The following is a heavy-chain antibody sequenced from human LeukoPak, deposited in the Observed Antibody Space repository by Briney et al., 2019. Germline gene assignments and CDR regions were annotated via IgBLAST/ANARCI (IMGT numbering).Heavy chain of an antibody. J-gene: IGHJ3*02. CDR2: ISSSSNYI. V-gene: IGHV3-21*01. CDR3: ARDLRSPGAFDI. D-gene: IGHD1-26*01. CDR1: GFTFSSYS. Sequence: GGSLRLSCAASGFTFSSYSMNWVRQAPGKGLEWVSSISSSSNYIYYADSVKGRFTISRDNAKNSLYLQTNSLRAEDTAVYYCARDLRSPGAFDIWGQGTMVTVSS.